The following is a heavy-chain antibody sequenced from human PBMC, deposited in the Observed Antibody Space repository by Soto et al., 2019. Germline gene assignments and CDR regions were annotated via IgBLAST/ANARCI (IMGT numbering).Heavy chain of an antibody. CDR1: GFPFGTKA. Sequence: GGSLRLSCAASGFPFGTKAMSWVRQAPGKGLEWVSAISGSGGSTYYADSVKGRFTISRDNSKNTLYLQMNSLRAEDTAVYYCARLIVVVPAAMRPWFDPWGQGTLVTVSS. D-gene: IGHD2-2*01. CDR3: ARLIVVVPAAMRPWFDP. V-gene: IGHV3-23*01. J-gene: IGHJ5*02. CDR2: ISGSGGST.